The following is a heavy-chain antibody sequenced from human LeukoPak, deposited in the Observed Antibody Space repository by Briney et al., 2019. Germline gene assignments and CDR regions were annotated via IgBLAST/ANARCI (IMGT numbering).Heavy chain of an antibody. J-gene: IGHJ4*02. CDR1: GYSFTSYW. Sequence: GEALQISCKGSGYSFTSYWIGWVWQMPRPGKELMGIIYPGDSATTYSPSFQGQLTISADKSISTAYLQWSSLKASDTAMYYCARRRDLYSGSYYPFDYWGQGTLVTVSS. CDR2: IYPGDSAT. D-gene: IGHD1-26*01. CDR3: ARRRDLYSGSYYPFDY. V-gene: IGHV5-51*01.